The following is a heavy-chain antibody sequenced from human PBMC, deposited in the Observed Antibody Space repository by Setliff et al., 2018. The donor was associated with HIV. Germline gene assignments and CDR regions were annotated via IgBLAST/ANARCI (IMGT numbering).Heavy chain of an antibody. CDR2: INGGTTT. CDR1: GITVSGIY. CDR3: ARDCRVGWVFTYGMDV. Sequence: PGGSLRLSCVASGITVSGIYMTWVRQAPGKGLEWVSVINGGTTTYYADSVKGRFTISRDNAKNSLYLQMNSLRAEDTAVYYCARDCRVGWVFTYGMDVWGQGTLVTVSS. D-gene: IGHD6-13*01. J-gene: IGHJ6*02. V-gene: IGHV3-53*01.